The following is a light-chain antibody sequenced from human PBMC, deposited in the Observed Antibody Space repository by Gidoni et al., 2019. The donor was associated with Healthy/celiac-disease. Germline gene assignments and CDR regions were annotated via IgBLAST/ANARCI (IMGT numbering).Light chain of an antibody. CDR2: DVS. J-gene: IGLJ2*01. V-gene: IGLV2-11*01. Sequence: QSALTQPRPVSGSPGPSVTISCTGTSSDVGGYNYVSWYQQHPGKAPKLMIYDVSKRPSGVPDRFSGSKSGNTASLTISGLQAEDEADYYCCSYAGSYTLLFGGGTKLTVL. CDR3: CSYAGSYTLL. CDR1: SSDVGGYNY.